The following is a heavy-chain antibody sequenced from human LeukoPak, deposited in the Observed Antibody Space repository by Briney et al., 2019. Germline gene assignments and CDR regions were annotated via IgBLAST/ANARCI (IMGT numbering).Heavy chain of an antibody. D-gene: IGHD3-10*01. CDR1: GGSISSYY. CDR2: IYYSGTT. V-gene: IGHV4-59*12. CDR3: ARGLSVTMVWVNWFDP. Sequence: SETLSLTCTVSGGSISSYYWSWIRQPPGKGLEWIGYIYYSGTTNYNPSLKSRVTISVDTSKNQFSLKLSSVTAADTAVYYCARGLSVTMVWVNWFDPWGQGTLVTVSS. J-gene: IGHJ5*02.